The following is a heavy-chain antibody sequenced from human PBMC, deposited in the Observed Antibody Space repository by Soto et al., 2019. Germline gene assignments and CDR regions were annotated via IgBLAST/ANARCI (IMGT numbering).Heavy chain of an antibody. CDR3: ARELGVRRGVVVPAAMGGYYYYGMDV. J-gene: IGHJ6*02. CDR1: GYTFTSYG. Sequence: ASVKVSCKASGYTFTSYGISWVRQAPGQGLEWMGWISAYNGNTNYAQKLQGRVTMTTDTSTSTAYMELRSLRSDDTAVYYCARELGVRRGVVVPAAMGGYYYYGMDVWGQGTMVTVSS. V-gene: IGHV1-18*01. D-gene: IGHD2-2*01. CDR2: ISAYNGNT.